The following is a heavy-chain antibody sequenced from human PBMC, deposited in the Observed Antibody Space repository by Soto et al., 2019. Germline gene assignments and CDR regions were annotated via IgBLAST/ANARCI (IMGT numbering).Heavy chain of an antibody. D-gene: IGHD6-6*01. V-gene: IGHV1-69*13. CDR2: IIPIFGTA. CDR3: ARAKRSSYKYWYFDL. Sequence: GASVKVSCKASGGTFSSYAISWVRQAPGQGLEWMGGIIPIFGTANYAQKFQGRVTITADESTSTAYMELSSLRSEDTAVYYCARAKRSSYKYWYFDLWGRGTLVTVSS. CDR1: GGTFSSYA. J-gene: IGHJ2*01.